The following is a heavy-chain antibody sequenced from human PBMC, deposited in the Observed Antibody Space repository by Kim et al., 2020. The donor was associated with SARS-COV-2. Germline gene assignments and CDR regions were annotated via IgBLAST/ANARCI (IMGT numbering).Heavy chain of an antibody. V-gene: IGHV3-64D*06. Sequence: GGSLRLSCAASGFTFSSYSMSWVRQAPGKGLEWVSAISRSGDSTYYADSVKGRFTISRDNSKNTLYLQMNSLRAEDTAVYYCVDRLWGSYWCQGTLVTVSS. J-gene: IGHJ4*02. CDR2: ISRSGDST. D-gene: IGHD1-26*01. CDR1: GFTFSSYS. CDR3: VDRLWGSY.